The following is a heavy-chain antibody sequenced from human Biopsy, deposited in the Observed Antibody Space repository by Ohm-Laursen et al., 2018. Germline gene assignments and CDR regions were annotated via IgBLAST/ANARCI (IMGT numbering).Heavy chain of an antibody. CDR3: ARDLLEWSLPS. V-gene: IGHV1-2*02. J-gene: IGHJ4*02. CDR1: GDAFLGYY. CDR2: IYPNSGDT. D-gene: IGHD3-3*01. Sequence: GASVTASCQAFGDAFLGYYLHWARQAPGQGLEWMGSIYPNSGDTDFAQKFQGRVSMTRDTSVSTAYLELSSLRSDDTAIYYCARDLLEWSLPSWGQGTLVTVSS.